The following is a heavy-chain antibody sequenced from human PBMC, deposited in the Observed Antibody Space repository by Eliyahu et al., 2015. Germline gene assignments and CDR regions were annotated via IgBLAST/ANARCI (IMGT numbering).Heavy chain of an antibody. V-gene: IGHV4-39*01. D-gene: IGHD3-9*01. CDR3: ARRGYDILTGYNWFDP. CDR1: GGXIXSSSYX. CDR2: IHYSGST. Sequence: QLQLQESGPGXVKPSETLSLTCTVSGGXIXSSSYXRDWIRQPPGKGLEWIGSIHYSGSTHYNPSLKSRVTISVDTSKNQFSLKLSSVTAADTAVYXCARRGYDILTGYNWFDPWGQGTLVTVSS. J-gene: IGHJ5*02.